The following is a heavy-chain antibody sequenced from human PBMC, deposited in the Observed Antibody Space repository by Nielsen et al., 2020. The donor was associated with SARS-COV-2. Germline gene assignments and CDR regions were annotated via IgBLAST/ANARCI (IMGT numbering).Heavy chain of an antibody. CDR3: AVLRDKALMDV. J-gene: IGHJ6*03. V-gene: IGHV3-23*01. Sequence: GVLKISCATSGFTFSTYAMSWVRQAPGKGLEWVSDITGLGKTVYYADSVRGRFTVSRDNSNNILHLHMSSLRAEDTAVYYCAVLRDKALMDVWGKGTAVTVSS. CDR1: GFTFSTYA. CDR2: ITGLGKTV.